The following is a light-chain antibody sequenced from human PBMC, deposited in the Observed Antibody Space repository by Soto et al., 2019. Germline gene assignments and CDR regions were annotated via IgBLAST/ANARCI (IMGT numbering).Light chain of an antibody. V-gene: IGLV2-8*01. Sequence: QSALTQPPSASGSPGQSVTISCTGTSSDVGAYIYVSWYQHHPGKAPKLIIYEASKRPSGVPDRFSGSKSGDTASLTVSGIKAEDEADYYRGSYAGGNNPYVFGTGTKVTVL. CDR2: EAS. CDR3: GSYAGGNNPYV. J-gene: IGLJ1*01. CDR1: SSDVGAYIY.